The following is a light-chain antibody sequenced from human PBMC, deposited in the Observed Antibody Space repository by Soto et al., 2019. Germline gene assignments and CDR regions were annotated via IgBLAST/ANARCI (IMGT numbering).Light chain of an antibody. CDR3: QQYNNWPRT. CDR1: QSVSST. CDR2: GAS. Sequence: EVVLTQSPGTLSLSPGERVTILCLASQSVSSTSLAWYQQKPGQTPRLLIYGASSRATGTPDRISGGGSGTEFTLTISSLQSEDFALYYCQQYNNWPRTFGQGTRLEIK. J-gene: IGKJ5*01. V-gene: IGKV3D-15*01.